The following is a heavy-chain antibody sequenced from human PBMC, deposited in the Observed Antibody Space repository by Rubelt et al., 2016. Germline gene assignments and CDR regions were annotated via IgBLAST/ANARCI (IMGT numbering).Heavy chain of an antibody. D-gene: IGHD6-19*01. J-gene: IGHJ4*02. CDR3: ARRRIMGSVWTFDY. CDR2: ITHTGST. V-gene: IGHV4-34*01. Sequence: QVQLQQWGAGLLKPSETLSLSCAVYGGSFSGYYWTWIRPPPGKGLEWIGEITHTGSTNYNPTLKHRVTISVDTSKNQFSRKLVSVTAADTAVYYCARRRIMGSVWTFDYWGQGTLVTVSS. CDR1: GGSFSGYY.